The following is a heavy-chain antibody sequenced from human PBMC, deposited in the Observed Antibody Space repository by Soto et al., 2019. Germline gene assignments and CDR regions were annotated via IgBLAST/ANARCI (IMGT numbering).Heavy chain of an antibody. CDR1: GFTFSSYW. J-gene: IGHJ5*02. Sequence: DVQLVESGGGLVQPGGSPRLSCAASGFTFSSYWMHWVRQAPEKGLIWVSRINSDGSSTSYADSVKGRFTISRDNAKNTLYLQMNSLRVEDTAVYYCAREDDYGGTYNWFDPWGQGTLVTVSS. CDR3: AREDDYGGTYNWFDP. D-gene: IGHD4-17*01. CDR2: INSDGSST. V-gene: IGHV3-74*01.